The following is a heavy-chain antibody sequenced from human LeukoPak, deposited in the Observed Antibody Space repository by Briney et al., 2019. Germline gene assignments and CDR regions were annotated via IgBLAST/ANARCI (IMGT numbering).Heavy chain of an antibody. CDR3: ARGDYGDISGYYTDAFDV. D-gene: IGHD3-22*01. J-gene: IGHJ3*01. CDR1: GFTFTKYW. CDR2: IKHDGSEK. Sequence: PGGSLRLSCAASGFTFTKYWMSWVRQSPGKGLEWVANIKHDGSEKFYVDFVKGRFTVSRDNAENSLFLQMSSLRVGDTAVYYCARGDYGDISGYYTDAFDVWGQGTMVTVSS. V-gene: IGHV3-7*01.